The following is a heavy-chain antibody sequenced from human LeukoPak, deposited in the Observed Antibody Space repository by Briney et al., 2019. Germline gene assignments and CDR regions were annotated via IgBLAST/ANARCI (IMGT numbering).Heavy chain of an antibody. V-gene: IGHV4-39*01. D-gene: IGHD6-13*01. Sequence: SETLSLTCTVSGGSLSSSSYYWGWIRQPPGKGLEWIGSIYYSGSTYYNPSLKSRVTISVDTSKNQFSLKLGSVTAADTAVYYCARRYSSSYGHYFDYWGQGTLVTVSS. CDR2: IYYSGST. J-gene: IGHJ4*02. CDR1: GGSLSSSSYY. CDR3: ARRYSSSYGHYFDY.